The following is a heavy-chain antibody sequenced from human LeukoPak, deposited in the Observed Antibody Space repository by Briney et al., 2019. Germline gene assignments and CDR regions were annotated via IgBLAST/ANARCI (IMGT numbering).Heavy chain of an antibody. V-gene: IGHV5-51*01. J-gene: IGHJ4*02. CDR2: IYPSDSDT. Sequence: GESLKISCKASGYSFTNYWIGWVRQMPGKGLEWMGLIYPSDSDTRYSPSFQGQVTISADKSISTAYLQWSSLKASDTAMYFCARYANVDYFDYWGRGTLVTVSS. CDR3: ARYANVDYFDY. CDR1: GYSFTNYW.